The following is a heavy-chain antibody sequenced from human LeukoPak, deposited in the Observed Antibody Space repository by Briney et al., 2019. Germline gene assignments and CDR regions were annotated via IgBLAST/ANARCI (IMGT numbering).Heavy chain of an antibody. CDR3: AREERTTGFVRFDP. CDR2: IYTSGNT. V-gene: IGHV4-61*02. D-gene: IGHD4-11*01. J-gene: IGHJ5*02. CDR1: GGSISSGSYY. Sequence: SETLSLTCTVSGGSISSGSYYWSWIRQPAGKGLEWIGRIYTSGNTDYNPSLKSRVTISVDTSKNQFSLKLSSVTAADTAMYYCAREERTTGFVRFDPWGQRTLVTVSS.